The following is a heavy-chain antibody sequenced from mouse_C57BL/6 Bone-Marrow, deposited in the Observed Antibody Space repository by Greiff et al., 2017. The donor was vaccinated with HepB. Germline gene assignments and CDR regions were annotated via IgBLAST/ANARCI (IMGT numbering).Heavy chain of an antibody. V-gene: IGHV1-5*01. J-gene: IGHJ1*03. D-gene: IGHD1-1*01. Sequence: EVKLQESGTVLARPGASVKMSCKTSGYTFTSYWMHWVKQRPGQGLEWIGAIYPGNSDTSYNQKFKGKAKLTAVTSASTAYMELSSLTNEDSAVYYCTREGYYGSSYGGYFDVWGTGTTVTVSS. CDR1: GYTFTSYW. CDR3: TREGYYGSSYGGYFDV. CDR2: IYPGNSDT.